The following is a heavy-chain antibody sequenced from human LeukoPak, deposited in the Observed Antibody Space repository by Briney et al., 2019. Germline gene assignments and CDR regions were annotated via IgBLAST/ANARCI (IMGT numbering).Heavy chain of an antibody. CDR3: ARDLAVTTPNYYYYYGMDV. Sequence: PSETLSLTCTVSGGSISSGGYYWSWIRQHPGKGLEWIGYIYYSGSTYYNPSLKSRVTISVDTSKNQFSLKLSSVTAADTAVYYCARDLAVTTPNYYYYYGMDVWGQGPTVTVSS. CDR1: GGSISSGGYY. J-gene: IGHJ6*02. V-gene: IGHV4-31*03. D-gene: IGHD4-11*01. CDR2: IYYSGST.